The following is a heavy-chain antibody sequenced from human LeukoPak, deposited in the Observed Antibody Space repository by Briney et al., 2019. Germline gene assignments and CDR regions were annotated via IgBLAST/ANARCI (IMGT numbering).Heavy chain of an antibody. V-gene: IGHV3-30*18. J-gene: IGHJ4*02. D-gene: IGHD6-13*01. CDR2: ISYDGSNK. Sequence: PGGSLRLSCAASGFTFSSYGMHWVRQAPGKGLGWVAVISYDGSNKYYADSVKGRFTISRDNSKNTLYLQMNSLRAEDTAVYYCAKETLVALAAGGFIDYWGQGTLVTVSS. CDR1: GFTFSSYG. CDR3: AKETLVALAAGGFIDY.